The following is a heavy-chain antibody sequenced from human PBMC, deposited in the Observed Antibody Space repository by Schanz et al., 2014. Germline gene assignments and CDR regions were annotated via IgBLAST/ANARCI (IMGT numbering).Heavy chain of an antibody. V-gene: IGHV4-59*12. Sequence: QVQLQESGPGLVKPSETLSLTCSVSGGSIRTYFWAWIRQPPGKGLEWIGFIYYSGSTSYSPSLKSRVTMSVDTSKNQFSLRLSSVTAADTAVYYCARYTGAYFDYWGQGTLVTVSS. CDR3: ARYTGAYFDY. J-gene: IGHJ4*02. D-gene: IGHD1-26*01. CDR1: GGSIRTYF. CDR2: IYYSGST.